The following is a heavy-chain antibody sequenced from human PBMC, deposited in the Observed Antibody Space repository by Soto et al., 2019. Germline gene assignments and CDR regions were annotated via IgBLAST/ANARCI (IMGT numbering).Heavy chain of an antibody. CDR2: IASDGTSK. V-gene: IGHV3-30-3*01. Sequence: QVQLVESGGGVVQPGRSLRLSCTASGFTLSTYAMHWVRQAPGKGLEWVAVIASDGTSKYYADSVKGRFTISRDHSKXXXXXXXXXXXXXXXXXXXXXXDGGSYWGQGTQVLVSS. CDR1: GFTLSTYA. CDR3: XXDGGSY. D-gene: IGHD3-16*01. J-gene: IGHJ4*02.